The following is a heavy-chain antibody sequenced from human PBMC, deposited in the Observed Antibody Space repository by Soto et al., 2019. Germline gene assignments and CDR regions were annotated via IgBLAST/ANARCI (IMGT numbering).Heavy chain of an antibody. J-gene: IGHJ4*02. D-gene: IGHD3-22*01. CDR1: GFTFSSYA. Sequence: GGTLRLSRVASGFTFSSYAMCCVRHAPGKGLEGVSGISRCGGVTYYAASGKGRFTLSIENSQNTLYVQMISLRAEDTAVYYGAKDYYDSSGYYYVRTQQCVEYWAQGTLVPVSS. V-gene: IGHV3-23*01. CDR2: ISRCGGVT. CDR3: AKDYYDSSGYYYVRTQQCVEY.